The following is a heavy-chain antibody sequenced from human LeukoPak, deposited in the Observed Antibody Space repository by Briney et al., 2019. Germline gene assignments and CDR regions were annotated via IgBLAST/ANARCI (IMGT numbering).Heavy chain of an antibody. CDR2: IYYSGST. CDR3: ARSQWLAPAVGSFDP. V-gene: IGHV4-59*01. J-gene: IGHJ5*02. CDR1: GGSISSYY. D-gene: IGHD6-19*01. Sequence: SETLSLTCTVSGGSISSYYWSWIRQPPGKGLEWIGYIYYSGSTNYNPSLKSRVTISVDTSKNQFSLKLSSVTAADTAVYYCARSQWLAPAVGSFDPWGQGTLVTVSS.